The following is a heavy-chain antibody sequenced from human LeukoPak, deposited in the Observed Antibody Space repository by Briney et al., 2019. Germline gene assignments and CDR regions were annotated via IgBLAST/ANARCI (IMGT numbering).Heavy chain of an antibody. CDR1: GYTLTELS. CDR2: FDPEDGET. D-gene: IGHD6-13*01. Sequence: ASVKVSCKVSGYTLTELSMHWVRQAHGKGLEWMGGFDPEDGETIYAQKFQGRVTMTEDTSTDTAYMELSSLRSEDTAVYYCAVGGIAAAGLYYYYMDVWGKGTTVTVSS. V-gene: IGHV1-24*01. CDR3: AVGGIAAAGLYYYYMDV. J-gene: IGHJ6*03.